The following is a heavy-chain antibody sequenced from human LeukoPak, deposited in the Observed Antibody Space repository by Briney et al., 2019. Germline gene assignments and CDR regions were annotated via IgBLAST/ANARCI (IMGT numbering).Heavy chain of an antibody. CDR3: ARDLNDSGYFDY. V-gene: IGHV4-59*01. CDR2: IYHSGTS. D-gene: IGHD1-1*01. Sequence: SETLSLTCTVSGASISSCFWSWIRQPPGKGLEWIGYIYHSGTSNYNPSLNSRVTISVDTSRNQFSLKLSSVTAADTAVYYCARDLNDSGYFDYWGQGTLVTVSS. CDR1: GASISSCF. J-gene: IGHJ4*02.